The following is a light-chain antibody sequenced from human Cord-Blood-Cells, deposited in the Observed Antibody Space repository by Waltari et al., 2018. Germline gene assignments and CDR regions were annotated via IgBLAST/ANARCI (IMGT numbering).Light chain of an antibody. V-gene: IGKV3-20*01. CDR3: QQYGSSPPIT. J-gene: IGKJ5*01. CDR1: QSVSSSY. CDR2: GAS. Sequence: EIVLTQSPGTLSLSPGERATLSCRASQSVSSSYLAWYQQKPGQAPRLLIYGASSRATCIPDRFSGSGSGTDFTLTISRLEPEEFAVYYCQQYGSSPPITFGQGTRLEIK.